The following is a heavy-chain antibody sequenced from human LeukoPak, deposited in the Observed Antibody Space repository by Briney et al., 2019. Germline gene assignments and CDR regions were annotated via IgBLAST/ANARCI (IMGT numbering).Heavy chain of an antibody. CDR3: ARLPPRLGYCSSTSCPPDPRWGSSSPFVDY. Sequence: PSETLPLTCAVSGYSISSGYYWGWIRQPPGKGLEWIGSIYHSGSTYYNPSLKSRVTISVDTSKNQFSLKLSSVTAAGTAVYYCARLPPRLGYCSSTSCPPDPRWGSSSPFVDYWGQGTLVTVSS. D-gene: IGHD2-2*01. V-gene: IGHV4-38-2*01. J-gene: IGHJ4*02. CDR1: GYSISSGYY. CDR2: IYHSGST.